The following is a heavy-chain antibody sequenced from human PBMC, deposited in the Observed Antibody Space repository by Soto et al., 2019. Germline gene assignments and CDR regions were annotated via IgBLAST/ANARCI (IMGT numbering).Heavy chain of an antibody. D-gene: IGHD3-10*01. CDR2: INHSGST. Sequence: PSETLSLTCAVYGGSFSGYYWSWIRQPPGKGLEWIGEINHSGSTNYNPSLKSRVTISVDTSKNQFSLKLSSVTAADTAVYYRARDRLRSSWYYYYGMDVWGQGTTVTVSS. J-gene: IGHJ6*02. CDR1: GGSFSGYY. CDR3: ARDRLRSSWYYYYGMDV. V-gene: IGHV4-34*01.